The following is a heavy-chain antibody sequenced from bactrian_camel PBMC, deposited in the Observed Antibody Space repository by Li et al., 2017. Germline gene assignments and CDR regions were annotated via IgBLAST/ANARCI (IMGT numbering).Heavy chain of an antibody. V-gene: IGHV3S25*01. CDR1: GFIFSHYW. J-gene: IGHJ4*01. Sequence: VESGGGLVQPGGPLRLSCAASGFIFSHYWMSWVRQAPGKGLERVATVSDSGGATYYVDSVKGRFTISQDNAKRTVYLQMNNLKPEDTGMYYCMAATRPKWGERCPILASKNAWGQGTQVTVS. CDR2: VSDSGGAT. CDR3: MAATRPKWGERCPILASKNA. D-gene: IGHD5*01.